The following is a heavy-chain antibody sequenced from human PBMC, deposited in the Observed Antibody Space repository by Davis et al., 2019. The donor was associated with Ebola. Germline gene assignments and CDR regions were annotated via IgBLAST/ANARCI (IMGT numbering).Heavy chain of an antibody. Sequence: GESLKISCAASGFTINNNYMSWVRQAPGKGLEWVSVIYAGDNTFYADSVKGRFTISRDNSKDTLYLHMNSLRSDDTAIYYCAKDVRPDSGWDIDYWGQGTLVTVSS. V-gene: IGHV3-53*01. D-gene: IGHD6-19*01. CDR2: IYAGDNT. CDR1: GFTINNNY. J-gene: IGHJ4*02. CDR3: AKDVRPDSGWDIDY.